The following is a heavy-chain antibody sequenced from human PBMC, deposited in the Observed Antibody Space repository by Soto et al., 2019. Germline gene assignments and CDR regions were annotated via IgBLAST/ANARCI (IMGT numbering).Heavy chain of an antibody. CDR1: GGSISSGGYY. Sequence: PSETLSLTCTVSGGSISSGGYYWSWIRQHPGKGLEWIGYIYYSGSTYYNPSLKSRVTISVDTSKNQFSLKLSSVTAADTAVYYCARGFQGPHWFDPWGQGTLVTVSS. V-gene: IGHV4-31*03. J-gene: IGHJ5*02. D-gene: IGHD3-10*01. CDR2: IYYSGST. CDR3: ARGFQGPHWFDP.